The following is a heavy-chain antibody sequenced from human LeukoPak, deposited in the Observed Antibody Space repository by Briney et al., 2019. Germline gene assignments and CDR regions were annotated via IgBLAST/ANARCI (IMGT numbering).Heavy chain of an antibody. CDR3: ASLGYCSSTSCYHDAFDI. D-gene: IGHD2-2*01. CDR1: GYAFTNYD. V-gene: IGHV1-46*01. CDR2: INPSGGST. Sequence: ASVKVSCKTSGYAFTNYDINWVRQAPGQGLEWMGIINPSGGSTSYAQKFQGRVTMTRDTSTSTVYMELSSLRSEDTAVYYCASLGYCSSTSCYHDAFDIWGQGTMVTVSS. J-gene: IGHJ3*02.